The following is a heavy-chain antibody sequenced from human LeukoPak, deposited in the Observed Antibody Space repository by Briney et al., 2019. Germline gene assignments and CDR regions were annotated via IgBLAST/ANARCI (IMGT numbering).Heavy chain of an antibody. CDR1: GFTFSSYG. D-gene: IGHD3-22*01. CDR2: ISYDGSNK. CDR3: AKDDDSSGYSPGDY. V-gene: IGHV3-30*18. Sequence: PGRSLRLSCAASGFTFSSYGMHWVRQAPGKGLEWVAVISYDGSNKYYADSVKGRFTISRDNAKNSLYLQMNSLIPEDTALYYCAKDDDSSGYSPGDYWGQGTLVTVSS. J-gene: IGHJ4*02.